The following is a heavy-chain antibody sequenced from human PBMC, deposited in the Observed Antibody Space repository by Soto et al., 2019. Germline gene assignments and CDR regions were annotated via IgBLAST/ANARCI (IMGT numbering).Heavy chain of an antibody. CDR3: ARAKEPWELPRGNDY. CDR2: INAGNGNT. D-gene: IGHD1-26*01. CDR1: GYTFTSYA. Sequence: GASVKVSCKASGYTFTSYAMHWVRQAPGQRLEWMGWINAGNGNTKYSQKFQGRVTITRDTSASTAYMELSSLRSEDTAVYYCARAKEPWELPRGNDYWGQGTLVTVSS. J-gene: IGHJ4*02. V-gene: IGHV1-3*01.